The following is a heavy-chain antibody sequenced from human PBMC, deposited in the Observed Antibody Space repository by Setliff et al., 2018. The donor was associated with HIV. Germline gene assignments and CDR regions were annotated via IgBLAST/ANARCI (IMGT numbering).Heavy chain of an antibody. CDR3: AKMTPSYYFYMDA. CDR2: ISPDGSAT. V-gene: IGHV3-7*01. Sequence: GGSLRLSCAASGFTFSSAWMGWVRQAPAKGLEWVANISPDGSATYYVDSVKGRFTISRDNAKNSLYLQMHSLRAEDTAIYYCAKMTPSYYFYMDAWGNGTTVTVSS. D-gene: IGHD2-15*01. J-gene: IGHJ6*03. CDR1: GFTFSSAW.